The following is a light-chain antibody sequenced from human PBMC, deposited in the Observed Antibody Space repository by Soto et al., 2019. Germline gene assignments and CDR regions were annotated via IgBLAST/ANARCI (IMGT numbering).Light chain of an antibody. CDR2: GAS. J-gene: IGKJ4*01. CDR1: QSVSSSY. V-gene: IGKV3-20*01. Sequence: EIVLTQSPGTLSLSRGERATLSCRASQSVSSSYLAWDQQKPGQAPSLRIYGASSSATGIPDSFSGSGSGTDFTLTISRLEPEDFAVYYCQQYGSSPLRFGGRTKVDIK. CDR3: QQYGSSPLR.